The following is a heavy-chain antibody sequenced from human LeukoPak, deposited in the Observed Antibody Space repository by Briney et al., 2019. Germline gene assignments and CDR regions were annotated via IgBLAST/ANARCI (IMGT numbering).Heavy chain of an antibody. J-gene: IGHJ6*03. CDR1: GFTFSTYG. D-gene: IGHD3-3*01. CDR2: ISGTAGRT. CDR3: AKGSKEVLFTRDHCMDV. V-gene: IGHV3-23*01. Sequence: GGSLRLSCAASGFTFSTYGMSWVRQAPGKGLEWVSAISGTAGRTKYADSVKGRFTISRDNSKNTLYLQMNSLRAEDTAVYYCAKGSKEVLFTRDHCMDVWGKGTTVTISS.